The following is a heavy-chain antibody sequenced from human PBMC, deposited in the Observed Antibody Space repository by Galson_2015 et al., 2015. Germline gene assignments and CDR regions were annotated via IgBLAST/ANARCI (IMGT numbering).Heavy chain of an antibody. CDR1: GFTFSSYG. CDR2: IWYDGSNR. V-gene: IGHV3-33*01. Sequence: SLRLSCAASGFTFSSYGMNWVRQAPGKGLEWVEVIWYDGSNRYYADSVKGRFTISRDNSKNTLYLQMNSLRAEDTAVYYCARAGTYYYVSSGYYSDYWGQGTLVTVSS. D-gene: IGHD3-22*01. J-gene: IGHJ4*02. CDR3: ARAGTYYYVSSGYYSDY.